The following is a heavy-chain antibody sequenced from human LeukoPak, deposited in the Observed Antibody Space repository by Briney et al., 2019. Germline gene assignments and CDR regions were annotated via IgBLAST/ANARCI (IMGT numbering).Heavy chain of an antibody. J-gene: IGHJ4*02. CDR2: MNPNSGNT. CDR1: GYTFTGYY. CDR3: AGGVSGIAAS. V-gene: IGHV1-8*02. D-gene: IGHD6-13*01. Sequence: ASVKVSCKASGYTFTGYYMHWVRQAPGQGLEWMGWMNPNSGNTGYAQKFQGRVTMTRNTSISTAYMELSSLRSEDTAVYYCAGGVSGIAASWGQGTLVTVSS.